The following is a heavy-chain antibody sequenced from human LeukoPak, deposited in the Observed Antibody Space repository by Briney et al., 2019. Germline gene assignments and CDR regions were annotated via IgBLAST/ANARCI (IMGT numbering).Heavy chain of an antibody. Sequence: SETLSLTCTVSGGSISSYYWSWIRQPPGKGLEWIGYIYNSGNTNYNPSLKSRVTISADTSKNQFSLKLSSVTAADTAVYYCAKDGRGEGSPVTGNWYFDLWGRGTLVTVSS. CDR3: AKDGRGEGSPVTGNWYFDL. V-gene: IGHV4-59*01. CDR2: IYNSGNT. J-gene: IGHJ2*01. CDR1: GGSISSYY. D-gene: IGHD2-21*02.